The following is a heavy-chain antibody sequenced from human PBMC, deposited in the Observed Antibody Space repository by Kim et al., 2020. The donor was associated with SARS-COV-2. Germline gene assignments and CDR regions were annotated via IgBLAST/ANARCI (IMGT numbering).Heavy chain of an antibody. CDR1: GGTFSSYA. D-gene: IGHD6-13*01. Sequence: SVKVSCKASGGTFSSYAISWVRQAPGQGLEWMGGIIPIFGTANYAQKFQGRVTITADESTSTAYMELSSLRSEDTAVYYCARDPSSSWYRYYYYGMDVWGQGTTVTVYS. CDR3: ARDPSSSWYRYYYYGMDV. CDR2: IIPIFGTA. J-gene: IGHJ6*02. V-gene: IGHV1-69*13.